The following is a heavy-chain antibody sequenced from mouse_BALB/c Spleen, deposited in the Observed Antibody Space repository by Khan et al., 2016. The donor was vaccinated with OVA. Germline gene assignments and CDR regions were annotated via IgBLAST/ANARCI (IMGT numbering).Heavy chain of an antibody. V-gene: IGHV3-8*02. J-gene: IGHJ3*01. CDR2: ILYSGST. CDR3: ARSTYRYAFAY. D-gene: IGHD2-14*01. CDR1: GDSITSGY. Sequence: EVQLQESGPSLVKPSQTLSLTCSVTGDSITSGYWCWIRKFPGNKLEYMGYILYSGSTYYNPSLQSRISIPRHTSQNPYYLQLNSVTTEDTATYYCARSTYRYAFAYWGQGTLVTVSA.